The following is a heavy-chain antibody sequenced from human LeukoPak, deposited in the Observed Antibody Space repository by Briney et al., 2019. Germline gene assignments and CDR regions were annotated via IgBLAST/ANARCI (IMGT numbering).Heavy chain of an antibody. V-gene: IGHV4-59*01. CDR1: GGSISSYY. CDR3: ARATYSSGWGTSDY. J-gene: IGHJ4*02. D-gene: IGHD6-19*01. CDR2: IYYSGST. Sequence: SETLSLTCTVSGGSISSYYWSWIRQPPGKGLEWIGYIYYSGSTNYNPSLQSRVTISVDPSKNQFSLKLSSVTAADTAVYYCARATYSSGWGTSDYWGQGTLVTVSS.